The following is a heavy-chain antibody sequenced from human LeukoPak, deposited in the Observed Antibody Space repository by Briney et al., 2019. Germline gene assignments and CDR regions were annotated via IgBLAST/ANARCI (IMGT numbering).Heavy chain of an antibody. CDR3: ARVLGYCSGGSCYTAYYYYYMDV. J-gene: IGHJ6*03. CDR2: IFYSGST. V-gene: IGHV4-39*07. CDR1: SGSISTSNYY. Sequence: SETLSLTCTVSSGSISTSNYYWGWVRQPPGKALEWIGNIFYSGSTYYNPSLKSRVTISVDTSKNQFSLKLSSVTAADTAVYYCARVLGYCSGGSCYTAYYYYYMDVWGKGTTVTVSS. D-gene: IGHD2-15*01.